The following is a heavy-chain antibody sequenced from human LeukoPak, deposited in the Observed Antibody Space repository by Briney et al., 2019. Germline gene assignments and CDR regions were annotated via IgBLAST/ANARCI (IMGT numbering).Heavy chain of an antibody. CDR1: GFTFSGYI. J-gene: IGHJ4*02. Sequence: PGGSLRLSCAASGFTFSGYIMNWVRQAPGKGLEWVSFIGTSGNTIYYADSVKGRFTDSRDNATNSLFLQMNSLRAEDTAVYYCARDQWLDYWGQGTLVTVSS. CDR2: IGTSGNTI. V-gene: IGHV3-48*01. D-gene: IGHD6-19*01. CDR3: ARDQWLDY.